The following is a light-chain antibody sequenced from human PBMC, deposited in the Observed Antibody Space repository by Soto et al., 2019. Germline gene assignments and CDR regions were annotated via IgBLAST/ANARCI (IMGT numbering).Light chain of an antibody. CDR3: QQYLFYPFT. J-gene: IGKJ2*01. CDR2: KAS. CDR1: QSFDSR. V-gene: IGKV1-5*03. Sequence: DVHMTQSPSTLSASVGDRVTITCRASQSFDSRLAWYQQKPGKAPKLLMYKASTLESGVPSRFSGSGSGTEFPLPFSSLQAYDFSTYYCQQYLFYPFTFGQGTRLEIK.